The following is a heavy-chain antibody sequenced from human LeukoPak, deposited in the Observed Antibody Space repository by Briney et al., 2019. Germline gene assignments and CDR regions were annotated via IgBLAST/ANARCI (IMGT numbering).Heavy chain of an antibody. Sequence: PSETLSLTCTVSGGSVTRDTYCWSWIRQPPGKGLEWIGYIYYSGRTNYNPSLKIRVTISVDTSKNQFSLKLSSVTAADTAVYYCARSNDNSWYFDYWGQGTLVTVSS. CDR3: ARSNDNSWYFDY. CDR1: GGSVTRDTYC. CDR2: IYYSGRT. V-gene: IGHV4-61*01. D-gene: IGHD6-13*01. J-gene: IGHJ4*02.